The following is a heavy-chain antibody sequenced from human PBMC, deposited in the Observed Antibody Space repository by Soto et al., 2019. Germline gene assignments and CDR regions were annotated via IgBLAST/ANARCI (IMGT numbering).Heavy chain of an antibody. CDR3: ASSSSAFYF. D-gene: IGHD2-2*01. CDR2: IYYSGST. J-gene: IGHJ4*02. Sequence: SETLSLTWTVSGGSIRSSDFYWGWIRHSPGKGLEWIGSIYYSGSTYYNPSLKSRVTISVDTSKNQFSLKLSSVTAADTSVYYCASSSSAFYFWGQGSPVTVSS. V-gene: IGHV4-39*01. CDR1: GGSIRSSDFY.